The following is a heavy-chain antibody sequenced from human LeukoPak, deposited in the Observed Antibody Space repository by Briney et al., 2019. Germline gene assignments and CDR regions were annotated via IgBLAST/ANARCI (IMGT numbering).Heavy chain of an antibody. CDR3: ARAPWGGRWGMDV. CDR2: ISYDGNNK. Sequence: PGRSLRLSCAASGFTFNAYGMHWVRQAPGNGLERAAVISYDGNNKYYADSVKGRFTISRDNSKNTLYLQMDSLRAEDTAMYYCARAPWGGRWGMDVWGPGTAVTVSS. J-gene: IGHJ6*02. V-gene: IGHV3-30*03. CDR1: GFTFNAYG. D-gene: IGHD3-10*01.